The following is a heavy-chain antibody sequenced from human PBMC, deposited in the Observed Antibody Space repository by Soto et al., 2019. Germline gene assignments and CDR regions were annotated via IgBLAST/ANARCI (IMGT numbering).Heavy chain of an antibody. CDR1: GGTFSSYA. CDR3: ARDQGYYYDSSGYYYRFDY. D-gene: IGHD3-22*01. CDR2: IIPIFGTA. V-gene: IGHV1-69*13. J-gene: IGHJ4*02. Sequence: SVKVSCKASGGTFSSYAISWVRQAPGQGLEWMGGIIPIFGTANYAQKFQGRVTITADESTSTAYMELSSLRSEDTAVYYCARDQGYYYDSSGYYYRFDYWGQGTLVTVSS.